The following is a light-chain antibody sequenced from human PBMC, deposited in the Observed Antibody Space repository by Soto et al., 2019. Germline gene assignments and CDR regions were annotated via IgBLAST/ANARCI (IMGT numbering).Light chain of an antibody. CDR2: GAS. CDR3: QQYGSSPPSST. V-gene: IGKV3-20*01. CDR1: QRVSSGY. Sequence: VLTQSPGTLSLSPGERATLSCRASQRVSSGYLAWYQQKPGQHPRLLIYGASNRATDIPGTFSGRGSGTDFTLTISILELEDVAVYYCQQYGSSPPSSTFGQGTRLDIK. J-gene: IGKJ5*01.